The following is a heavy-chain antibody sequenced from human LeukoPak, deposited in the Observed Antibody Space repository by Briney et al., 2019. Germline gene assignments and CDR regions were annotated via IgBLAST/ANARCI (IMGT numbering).Heavy chain of an antibody. V-gene: IGHV3-30*18. J-gene: IGHJ4*02. Sequence: GGSLRLSCAASGFTFSSYGMHWVRQAPGKGLEWVAVISYDGSNKYYADSVKGRFTISRDNSKNTLYLQMNSLRAEDTAVYYCAKDNWYYYDSSDYYLDYWGQGTLVTVSS. CDR2: ISYDGSNK. CDR3: AKDNWYYYDSSDYYLDY. D-gene: IGHD3-22*01. CDR1: GFTFSSYG.